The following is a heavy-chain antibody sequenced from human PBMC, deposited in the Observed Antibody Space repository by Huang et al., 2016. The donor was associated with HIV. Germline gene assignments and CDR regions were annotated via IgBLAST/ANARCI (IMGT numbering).Heavy chain of an antibody. CDR2: ISYDGSSK. Sequence: QVQLVESGGGVVQPGRSLRLSCAAFGFTFNKFDMHWVRQAPGKGLKCVAIISYDGSSKYHADSVKGRFTISRDNSKNTVYLQMNSLRVEDTAVYYCAKDGRGSGTYYDYFEYWGQGTLVTVSS. V-gene: IGHV3-30*18. J-gene: IGHJ4*02. D-gene: IGHD1-26*01. CDR1: GFTFNKFD. CDR3: AKDGRGSGTYYDYFEY.